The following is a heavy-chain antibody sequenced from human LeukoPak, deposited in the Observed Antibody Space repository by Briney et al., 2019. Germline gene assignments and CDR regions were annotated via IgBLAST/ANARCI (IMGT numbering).Heavy chain of an antibody. J-gene: IGHJ4*02. CDR2: ISSRGRTI. CDR1: GFTFSSYE. V-gene: IGHV3-48*03. Sequence: GGSQRLSCAACGFTFSSYEMNWVRQAPGKGLEWVSYISSRGRTIYYADSVKGRFTISRDNAKNSLYLQMNSLRAEDTAVYYCARDDSYGLDYWGQGTLVADSS. CDR3: ARDDSYGLDY. D-gene: IGHD5-18*01.